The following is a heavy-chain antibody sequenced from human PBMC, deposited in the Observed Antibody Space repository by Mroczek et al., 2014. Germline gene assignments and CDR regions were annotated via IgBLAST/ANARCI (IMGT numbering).Heavy chain of an antibody. CDR3: ARTSAYCSGGSCYSGPLPPDY. V-gene: IGHV4-34*01. CDR1: GGSFSGYY. J-gene: IGHJ4*02. Sequence: QVQLQQWDAGLLKPSETLSLTCAVYGGSFSGYYWSWIRQPPGKGLEWIGEINHSGSTNYNPSLKSRVTISVDTSKNQFSLKLSSVTAADTAVYYCARTSAYCSGGSCYSGPLPPDYSGPGNPGHRLL. D-gene: IGHD2-15*01. CDR2: INHSGST.